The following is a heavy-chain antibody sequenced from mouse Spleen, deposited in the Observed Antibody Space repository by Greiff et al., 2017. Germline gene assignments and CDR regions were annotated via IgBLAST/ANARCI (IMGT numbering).Heavy chain of an antibody. CDR2: ISSGSSTI. CDR1: GFTFSDYG. D-gene: IGHD1-1*01. J-gene: IGHJ2*01. V-gene: IGHV5-17*01. CDR3: AREFYYYGSLYYFDY. Sequence: EVMLVESGGGLVKPGGSLKLSCAASGFTFSDYGMHWVRQAPEKGLEWVAYISSGSSTIYYADTVKGRFTISRDNAKNTLFLQMTSLRSEDTAMYYCAREFYYYGSLYYFDYWGQGTTLTVSS.